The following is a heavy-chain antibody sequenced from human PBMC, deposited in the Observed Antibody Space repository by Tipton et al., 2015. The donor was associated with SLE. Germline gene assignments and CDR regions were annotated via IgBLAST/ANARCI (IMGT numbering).Heavy chain of an antibody. V-gene: IGHV4-38-2*02. Sequence: TLSLTCTVSGYSISSDYYWGWIRQPPGKGLEWIGSVYHSGSTYYNPSLKSRVTISVDTSKNQFSLKLSSVTAADTAVYYCARGSGLEGAPDACDIWGQGTMVTVSS. J-gene: IGHJ3*02. CDR2: VYHSGST. D-gene: IGHD1-26*01. CDR1: GYSISSDYY. CDR3: ARGSGLEGAPDACDI.